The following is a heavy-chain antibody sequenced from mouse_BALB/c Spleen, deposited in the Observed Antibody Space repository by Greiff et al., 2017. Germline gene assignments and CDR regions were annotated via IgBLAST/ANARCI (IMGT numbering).Heavy chain of an antibody. V-gene: IGHV3-6*02. CDR3: ATYGSSWYFDV. CDR2: ISYDGSN. J-gene: IGHJ1*01. CDR1: GYSITSGYY. D-gene: IGHD1-1*01. Sequence: ESGPGLVKPSQSLSLTCSVTGYSITSGYYWNWIRQFPGNKLEWMGYISYDGSNNYNPSLKNRISITRDTSKNQFFLKLNSVTTEDTATYYCATYGSSWYFDVWGAGTTVTVSS.